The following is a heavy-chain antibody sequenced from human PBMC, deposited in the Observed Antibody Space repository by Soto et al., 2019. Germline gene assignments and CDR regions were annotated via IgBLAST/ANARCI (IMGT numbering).Heavy chain of an antibody. CDR3: ARPIVGATNLPFFDY. J-gene: IGHJ4*02. V-gene: IGHV5-51*01. Sequence: GESLKISCKGSGYSFTSYWIGWVRQMPGKGLEWMGIIYPGDSDTRYSPSFQGQVTISADKSISTAYLQWSSLKASDTAMYYCARPIVGATNLPFFDYWGKGTLVTVSS. CDR2: IYPGDSDT. CDR1: GYSFTSYW. D-gene: IGHD1-26*01.